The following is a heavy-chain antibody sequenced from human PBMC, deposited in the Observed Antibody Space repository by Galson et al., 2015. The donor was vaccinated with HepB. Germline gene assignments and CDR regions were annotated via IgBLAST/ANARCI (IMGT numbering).Heavy chain of an antibody. D-gene: IGHD2-21*01. J-gene: IGHJ3*01. V-gene: IGHV3-21*01. CDR3: ARESYLLVSLDAFDL. Sequence: YYADSIKGRFTISRDNAKNSLYLQMNSLRGEDTAVYYCARESYLLVSLDAFDLWGQGTMVTVSS.